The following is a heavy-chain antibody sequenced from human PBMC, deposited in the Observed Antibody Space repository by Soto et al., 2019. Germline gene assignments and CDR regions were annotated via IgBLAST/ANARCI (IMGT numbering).Heavy chain of an antibody. V-gene: IGHV3-49*05. CDR1: GFTFGDYA. CDR2: IRSKAYGGTP. J-gene: IGHJ4*02. Sequence: EVQLVESGGALVKPGRSLRLSCTASGFTFGDYAMSWFRQAPGKGLEWVGFIRSKAYGGTPEYAASVKGRFTISRDDSISIPSLPMNSLKTADTSVYYSSVVATTFEYWGQGTLVTVSS. D-gene: IGHD5-12*01. CDR3: SVVATTFEY.